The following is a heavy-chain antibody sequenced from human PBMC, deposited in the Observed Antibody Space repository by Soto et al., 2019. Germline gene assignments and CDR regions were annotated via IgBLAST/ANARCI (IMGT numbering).Heavy chain of an antibody. J-gene: IGHJ4*01. V-gene: IGHV3-15*07. CDR2: IKSIVDGGTT. D-gene: IGHD3-10*01. Sequence: EVQLVQSGGGLVKPGGPLRLSCAALGFSISDAWINWVRQAPGMGLEWAGRIKSIVDGGTTDFAAPVKARFAISRDDSKNMVHLQINTLDTEDTAVYYCSTDSHFSSVFVRHDYWGHGTLVTVSS. CDR1: GFSISDAW. CDR3: STDSHFSSVFVRHDY.